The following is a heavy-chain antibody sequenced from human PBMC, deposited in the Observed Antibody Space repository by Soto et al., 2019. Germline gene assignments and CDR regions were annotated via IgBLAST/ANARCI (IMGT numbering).Heavy chain of an antibody. Sequence: QLQLQESGPGLVKPSETLSLTCSVSGGSISTDSYNWDWIRQSPGKGLEWIGTIYYDGTTSYNPSLKSQVTISVDTSRNHFSLKVKSVTAADTAMYYCARFFGNAFDVWGQGTMVKVSS. CDR1: GGSISTDSYN. V-gene: IGHV4-39*02. CDR2: IYYDGTT. J-gene: IGHJ3*01. CDR3: ARFFGNAFDV. D-gene: IGHD3-3*01.